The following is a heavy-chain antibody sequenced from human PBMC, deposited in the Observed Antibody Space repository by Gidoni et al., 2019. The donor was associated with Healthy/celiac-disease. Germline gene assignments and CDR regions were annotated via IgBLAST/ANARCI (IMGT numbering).Heavy chain of an antibody. V-gene: IGHV1-46*03. CDR3: ARGADVLRFLEWTENYAFDI. CDR2: INPNGGST. Sequence: QVQLVQSGAEVKKPGASVKVSCKASGYTFTSYYMHWVRQAPGQGLEWMGIINPNGGSTSYAQKFQGRVTMTRDTSTSTVYMELSSLRSEDTAVYYCARGADVLRFLEWTENYAFDIWGQGTMVTVSS. J-gene: IGHJ3*02. CDR1: GYTFTSYY. D-gene: IGHD3-3*01.